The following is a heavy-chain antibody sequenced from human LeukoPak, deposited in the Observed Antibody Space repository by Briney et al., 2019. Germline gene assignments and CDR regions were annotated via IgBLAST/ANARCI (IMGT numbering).Heavy chain of an antibody. J-gene: IGHJ5*02. Sequence: SVKVSCKASGGTFSSYAISWVRQAPGQGLEWMGRIIPILGIANYAQKFQGRVTITADKSTSTAYMELSSLRSEDTAVYYCARDLTYYYGSGSYPWFDPWGQGTLVTVSS. CDR1: GGTFSSYA. CDR2: IIPILGIA. V-gene: IGHV1-69*04. CDR3: ARDLTYYYGSGSYPWFDP. D-gene: IGHD3-10*01.